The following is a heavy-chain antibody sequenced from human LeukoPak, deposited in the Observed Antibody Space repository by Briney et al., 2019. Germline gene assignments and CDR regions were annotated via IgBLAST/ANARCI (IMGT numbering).Heavy chain of an antibody. D-gene: IGHD5-24*01. CDR3: ARKMATTRGYFDY. CDR1: GGSFSGYY. Sequence: PSETLSLTCAVYGGSFSGYYWSWIRQPPGKGLEWIGEINHSGSTNYNPSLKSRVTISVGTSKNPFSLKLSSVTAADTAVYYCARKMATTRGYFDYWGQGTLVTVSS. J-gene: IGHJ4*02. V-gene: IGHV4-34*01. CDR2: INHSGST.